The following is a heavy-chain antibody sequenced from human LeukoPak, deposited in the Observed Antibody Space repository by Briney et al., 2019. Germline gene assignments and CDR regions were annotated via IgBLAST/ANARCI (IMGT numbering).Heavy chain of an antibody. D-gene: IGHD3-16*01. CDR2: IYPGDSDT. V-gene: IGHV5-51*01. J-gene: IGHJ6*03. CDR1: GYSFTSYW. CDR3: ARIYGPYYYYYYMDV. Sequence: PGESLKISCKGSGYSFTSYWIGWVRQMPGKGLEWMGIIYPGDSDTRYSPSFQGQVTISADKSISTAYLQWSSLKASDTAMYYCARIYGPYYYYYYMDVWGKGTTVTVS.